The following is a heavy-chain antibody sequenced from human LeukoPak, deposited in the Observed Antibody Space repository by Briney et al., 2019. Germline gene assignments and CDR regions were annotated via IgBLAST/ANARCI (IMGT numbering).Heavy chain of an antibody. J-gene: IGHJ3*02. CDR1: GYTFTAYA. CDR2: INAGNGNT. CDR3: AREGLLLERAFDI. D-gene: IGHD1-26*01. Sequence: ASMKVSCKASGYTFTAYAMHWVRQAPGQRLEWMGWINAGNGNTKYSQKFQGRVTITRDTSASTAYMELSSLRSEDTAVYYCAREGLLLERAFDIWGQGTMVTVSS. V-gene: IGHV1-3*01.